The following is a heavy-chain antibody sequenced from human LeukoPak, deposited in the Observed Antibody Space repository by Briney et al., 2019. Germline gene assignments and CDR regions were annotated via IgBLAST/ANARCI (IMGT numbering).Heavy chain of an antibody. D-gene: IGHD3-16*01. J-gene: IGHJ4*02. Sequence: PGGSLRLSCAASGFTFSSYTMNWVRQAPGEGLEWASSIGGRSNFVFYADSVKGRFTISRDNAKNSLYLQMNSLRVEDTAMYYCARVQGERRDYWGQGTQVTVSS. CDR2: IGGRSNFV. CDR3: ARVQGERRDY. V-gene: IGHV3-21*01. CDR1: GFTFSSYT.